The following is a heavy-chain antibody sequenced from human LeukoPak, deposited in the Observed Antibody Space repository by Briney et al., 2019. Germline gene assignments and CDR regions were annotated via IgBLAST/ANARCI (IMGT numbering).Heavy chain of an antibody. CDR3: TRGDPAVASFGY. D-gene: IGHD6-19*01. CDR1: GGSISSYY. V-gene: IGHV4-39*02. Sequence: SETLSLTCTVSGGSISSYYWGWIRQPPGKGLEWIGSIYYTGSTYYNPSLKSRVTISVDTSKNHISLKLTSVTAADTAVYYCTRGDPAVASFGYWGQGTLVTVSS. J-gene: IGHJ4*02. CDR2: IYYTGST.